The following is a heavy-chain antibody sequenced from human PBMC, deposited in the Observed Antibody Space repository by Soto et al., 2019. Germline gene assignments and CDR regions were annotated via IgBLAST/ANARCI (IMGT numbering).Heavy chain of an antibody. Sequence: SETLSLTCAVYGGSFSGYYWSWIRQPPGKGLEWIGEINHSGSTNYNPSLKSRVTISVDTSKNQFSLKLSSVTAADTAVYYCASSAGQNYYGSGSSRFDYWGQGTLVTVSS. V-gene: IGHV4-34*01. CDR1: GGSFSGYY. CDR3: ASSAGQNYYGSGSSRFDY. J-gene: IGHJ4*02. CDR2: INHSGST. D-gene: IGHD3-10*01.